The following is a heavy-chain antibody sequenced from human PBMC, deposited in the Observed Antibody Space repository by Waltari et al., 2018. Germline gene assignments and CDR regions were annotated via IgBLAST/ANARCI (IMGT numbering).Heavy chain of an antibody. J-gene: IGHJ4*02. CDR1: GDRVRNAG. V-gene: IGHV6-1*01. D-gene: IGHD5-12*01. Sequence: QVQLQESGPGLVKPSQTLSPTFALSGDRVRNAGWNWIRQSPSRGLEWLGRTYDKSKWNIDYAVTVQSRININADPSKNQVSLQLNSVTPEDTAVYYCTRGWLRTGFDYWGQGISVTVSS. CDR2: TYDKSKWNI. CDR3: TRGWLRTGFDY.